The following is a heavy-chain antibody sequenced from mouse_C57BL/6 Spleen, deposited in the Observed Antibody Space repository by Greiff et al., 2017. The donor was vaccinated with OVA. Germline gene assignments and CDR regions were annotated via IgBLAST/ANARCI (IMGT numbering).Heavy chain of an antibody. J-gene: IGHJ2*01. CDR3: AREGYDGYYRGFFDY. D-gene: IGHD2-3*01. V-gene: IGHV1-26*01. CDR2: INPNNGGT. Sequence: EVKLQQSGPELVKPGASVKISCKASGYTFTDYYMNWVKQSHGKSLEWIGDINPNNGGTSYNQKFKGKATLTVDKSSSTAYMELRSLTSEDSAVYYCAREGYDGYYRGFFDYWGQGTTLTVSS. CDR1: GYTFTDYY.